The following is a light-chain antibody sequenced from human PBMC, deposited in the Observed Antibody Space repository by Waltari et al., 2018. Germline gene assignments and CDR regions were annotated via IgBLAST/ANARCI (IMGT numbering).Light chain of an antibody. CDR1: RIRRYY. CDR3: AAWDDSLNGLYV. Sequence: SSELTQDPAVSVALGQTVRITCQGDRIRRYYGSWYQQKPGQAPVLVLYCKNNRPSGIPNRFSGSSSGDTASLTISGLQSEDEADYYCAAWDDSLNGLYVFGTGTKVTVL. CDR2: CKN. J-gene: IGLJ1*01. V-gene: IGLV3-19*01.